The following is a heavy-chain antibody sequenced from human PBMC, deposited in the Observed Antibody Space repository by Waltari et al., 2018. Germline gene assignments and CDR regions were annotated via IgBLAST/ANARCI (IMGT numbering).Heavy chain of an antibody. J-gene: IGHJ4*02. CDR1: GGTFSSYA. CDR3: ARLGIAARHMGSTAAPFDY. CDR2: IIPIFGTA. V-gene: IGHV1-69*08. D-gene: IGHD6-6*01. Sequence: QVQLVQSGAEVKKPGSSVKVSCKASGGTFSSYAISWVRQAPGQGLEWMGRIIPIFGTANYAQKFQGRVTITADKSTSTAYMELSSLRSEDTAVYYCARLGIAARHMGSTAAPFDYWGQGTLVTVSS.